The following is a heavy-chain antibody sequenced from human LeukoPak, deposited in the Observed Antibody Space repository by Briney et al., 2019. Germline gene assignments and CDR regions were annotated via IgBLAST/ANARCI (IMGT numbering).Heavy chain of an antibody. CDR2: IYYSGST. J-gene: IGHJ4*02. Sequence: SETLSLTCTVSGGSISSSSYYWGWIRQPPGKGLEWIGSIYYSGSTYYNPSLKSRVTISVDTSKNQFSLKLSSVTAADTAVYYCARVFWSGYSYFDYWGQGTLVTVSS. V-gene: IGHV4-39*01. D-gene: IGHD3-3*01. CDR3: ARVFWSGYSYFDY. CDR1: GGSISSSSYY.